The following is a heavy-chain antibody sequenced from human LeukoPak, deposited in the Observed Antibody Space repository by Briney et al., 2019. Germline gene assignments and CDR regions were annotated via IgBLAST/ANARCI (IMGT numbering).Heavy chain of an antibody. CDR2: INSGGSAV. CDR3: ARVGPRGDWFDY. V-gene: IGHV3-48*01. D-gene: IGHD1-26*01. J-gene: IGHJ5*01. Sequence: GGSLRLSCAASGFTFSTYNMLWVRQTPGKGLEWLFYINSGGSAVHYADSVKDRFTFSGDNAKDSLYLQLNSLRVEDTGIYYCARVGPRGDWFDYWGQGTRVTVSS. CDR1: GFTFSTYN.